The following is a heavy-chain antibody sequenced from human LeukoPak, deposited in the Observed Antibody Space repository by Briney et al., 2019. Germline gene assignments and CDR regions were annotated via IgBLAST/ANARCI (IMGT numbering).Heavy chain of an antibody. V-gene: IGHV3-23*01. CDR2: IFGSGGST. Sequence: GGSLRLSRAASGYTFSSYAMSWVRHAPGKGLEWGSAIFGSGGSTYYAESVRGRYTISRDTYKNTLYLRKNSLRAEDTAVYYCAKEGDPNSAVWKSGRGNWFDPWGQGTLVSVSS. CDR1: GYTFSSYA. J-gene: IGHJ5*02. D-gene: IGHD2-15*01. CDR3: AKEGDPNSAVWKSGRGNWFDP.